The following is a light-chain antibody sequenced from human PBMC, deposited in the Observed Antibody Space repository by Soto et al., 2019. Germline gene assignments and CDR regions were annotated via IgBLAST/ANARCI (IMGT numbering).Light chain of an antibody. CDR1: QSISRF. V-gene: IGKV1-39*01. CDR2: AAS. CDR3: QESLNTRWT. Sequence: DIQMTQSPSSLSASVGDRVSITCRASQSISRFLNWYQQKPGKAPKILIFAASSLQSGVPSRFSGGGSGTDFTLTITSLQPEDFATYYCQESLNTRWTFGQGTKVEIK. J-gene: IGKJ1*01.